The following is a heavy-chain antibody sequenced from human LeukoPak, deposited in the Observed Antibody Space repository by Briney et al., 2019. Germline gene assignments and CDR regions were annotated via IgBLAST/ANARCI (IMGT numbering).Heavy chain of an antibody. J-gene: IGHJ4*02. D-gene: IGHD3-10*01. CDR2: IYYSGST. CDR3: ARHYYASGSYFIDY. CDR1: GGSISNSNYY. V-gene: IGHV4-39*01. Sequence: SETLSLTCTVSGGSISNSNYYWGWIRQPPGKGLEWIGSIYYSGSTYYNPSLKSRVAISVDTSKNQFSLKLSSVTAADTAVYYCARHYYASGSYFIDYWGQGTLVTVSS.